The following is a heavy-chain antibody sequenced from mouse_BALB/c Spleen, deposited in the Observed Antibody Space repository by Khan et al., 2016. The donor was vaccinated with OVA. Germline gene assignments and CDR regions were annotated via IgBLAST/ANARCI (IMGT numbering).Heavy chain of an antibody. CDR1: GYIFTDYY. V-gene: IGHV1-77*01. CDR2: ISPGSGDI. CDR3: ARRNYFGYTFAY. D-gene: IGHD1-2*01. Sequence: QVQLKQSGTELARPGASVKLSCKASGYIFTDYYINWVKERTGQGLEWIGEISPGSGDIYYNEKFKGKATLTADTSSSTAYMQFSSLTSEDSAVYCCARRNYFGYTFAYGGQGTLVTVSA. J-gene: IGHJ3*01.